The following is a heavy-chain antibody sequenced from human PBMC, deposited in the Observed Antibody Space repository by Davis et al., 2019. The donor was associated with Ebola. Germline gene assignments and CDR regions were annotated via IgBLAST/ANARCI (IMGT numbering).Heavy chain of an antibody. CDR3: ARGRKWLRLTFYYYGMDV. CDR1: GGSFSGYY. V-gene: IGHV4-34*01. D-gene: IGHD5-12*01. CDR2: INHSGST. J-gene: IGHJ6*04. Sequence: PSETLSLTCAVYGGSFSGYYWSWIRQPPGKGLEWIGEINHSGSTNYNPSLKSRVTISVDTSKNQFSLKLSSVTAADTAVYYCARGRKWLRLTFYYYGMDVWGKGTTVTVSS.